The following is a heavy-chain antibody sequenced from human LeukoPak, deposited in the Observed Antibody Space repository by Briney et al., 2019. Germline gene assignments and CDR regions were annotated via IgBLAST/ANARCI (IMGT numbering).Heavy chain of an antibody. Sequence: PGGSLRLSCAASGFTFSSYAMHWVRQAPGKGLEYVSAISSNGGSTYYANSVKGRFTISRDDSKNTLYLQTGSLRAEDMAVYYCARTGDYVVGYFDYWGQGTLVTVSS. CDR3: ARTGDYVVGYFDY. J-gene: IGHJ4*02. CDR2: ISSNGGST. CDR1: GFTFSSYA. V-gene: IGHV3-64*01. D-gene: IGHD4-17*01.